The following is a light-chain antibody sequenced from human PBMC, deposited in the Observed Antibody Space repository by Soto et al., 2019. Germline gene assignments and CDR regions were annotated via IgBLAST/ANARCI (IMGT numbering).Light chain of an antibody. J-gene: IGKJ5*01. CDR3: QERSNWPPIT. Sequence: EIVLTQSPATLSLSPGERATLSCRASQSVSSNLAWYHQKPGQAPRLLIYDASNRTAGIPASFSGCGSGTEFTLNNRSLQPEDFAVYYCQERSNWPPITCGQGTRLEIK. V-gene: IGKV3-11*01. CDR2: DAS. CDR1: QSVSSN.